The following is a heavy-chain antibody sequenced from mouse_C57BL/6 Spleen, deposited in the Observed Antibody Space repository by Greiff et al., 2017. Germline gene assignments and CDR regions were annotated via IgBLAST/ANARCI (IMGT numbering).Heavy chain of an antibody. CDR2: IFPGSGST. J-gene: IGHJ3*01. D-gene: IGHD1-1*01. Sequence: QVQLQQSGPELVKPGASVKISCKASGYTFTDYYINWVKLRPGQGLEWIGWIFPGSGSTYYNEKFKGKATLTVDKSSSTAYMLLSSLTSEDSAVYFCARRPNYYGSSPWFAYWGQGTLVTVSA. V-gene: IGHV1-75*01. CDR1: GYTFTDYY. CDR3: ARRPNYYGSSPWFAY.